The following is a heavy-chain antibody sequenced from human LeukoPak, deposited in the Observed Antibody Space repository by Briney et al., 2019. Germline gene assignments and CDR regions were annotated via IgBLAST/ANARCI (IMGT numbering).Heavy chain of an antibody. D-gene: IGHD5-12*01. V-gene: IGHV1-69*11. CDR2: IIAILDTA. CDR3: VRSGYDYDWFDP. Sequence: GASVKVSCKASGGSFSDYSISWVRQAPGQGLEWMGRIIAILDTAHYAQKFQGRFTITADESTTTVYMELSSLRSDDTAVYYCVRSGYDYDWFDPWGQGTLVTVSS. J-gene: IGHJ5*02. CDR1: GGSFSDYS.